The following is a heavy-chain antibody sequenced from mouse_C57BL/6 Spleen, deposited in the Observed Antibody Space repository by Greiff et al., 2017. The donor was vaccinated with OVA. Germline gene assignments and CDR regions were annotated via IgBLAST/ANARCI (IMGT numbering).Heavy chain of an antibody. CDR1: GYTFTSYW. CDR3: ARSGGNYCDY. V-gene: IGHV1-61*01. D-gene: IGHD3-1*01. CDR2: IYPSDSET. J-gene: IGHJ2*01. Sequence: QVQLQQPGAELVRPGSSVKLSCKASGYTFTSYWMDWVKQRPGQGLEWIGNIYPSDSETHYNQKFKDKATLTVDKSSSTAYMQLSSLTSEDSAVYYCARSGGNYCDYWGQGTTLTVSS.